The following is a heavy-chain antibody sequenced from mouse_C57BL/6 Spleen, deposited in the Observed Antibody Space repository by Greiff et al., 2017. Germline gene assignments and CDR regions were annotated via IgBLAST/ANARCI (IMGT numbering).Heavy chain of an antibody. V-gene: IGHV1-22*01. Sequence: EVQLQESGPELVKPGASVKMSCKASGYTFTDYNMHWVKQSHGKSLEWIGYINPNNGGTSYNQKFKGKATLTVNKSSSTAYMELRSLTSEDSAVYYCARERDYYGSSHWFAYWGQGTLVTVSA. CDR2: INPNNGGT. CDR3: ARERDYYGSSHWFAY. D-gene: IGHD1-1*01. CDR1: GYTFTDYN. J-gene: IGHJ3*01.